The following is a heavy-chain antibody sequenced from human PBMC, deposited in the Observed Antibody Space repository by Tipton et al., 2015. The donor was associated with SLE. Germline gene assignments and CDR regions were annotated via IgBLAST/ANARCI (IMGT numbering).Heavy chain of an antibody. CDR2: VYSSGST. CDR1: GGSISGYY. Sequence: TLSLTCTVSGGSISGYYWSWIRQPAGKGLEWIGRVYSSGSTIYNPSIKSRITLSLDTSKNQFYLRVNSVTAADTAVYYCARDGNLYYDFWSGYRYFDYWGQGTLVTVSS. V-gene: IGHV4-4*07. CDR3: ARDGNLYYDFWSGYRYFDY. J-gene: IGHJ4*02. D-gene: IGHD3-3*01.